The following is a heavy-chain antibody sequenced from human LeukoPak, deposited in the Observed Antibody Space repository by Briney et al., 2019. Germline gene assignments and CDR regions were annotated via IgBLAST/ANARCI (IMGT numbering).Heavy chain of an antibody. V-gene: IGHV3-33*01. CDR1: GFTFSSYG. D-gene: IGHD2-2*02. CDR3: ARWGVPAAIREGTYYYYYGMDV. CDR2: IWYDGSNK. J-gene: IGHJ6*02. Sequence: GRSLRLSCAASGFTFSSYGMHWVRQAPGKGLEWVAVIWYDGSNKYYADSVKGRFTISRDNSKNTLYLQMNSLRAEDTAVYYCARWGVPAAIREGTYYYYYGMDVWGQGTTVTVSS.